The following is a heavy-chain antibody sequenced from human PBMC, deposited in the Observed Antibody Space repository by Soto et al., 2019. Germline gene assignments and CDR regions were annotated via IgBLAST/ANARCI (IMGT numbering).Heavy chain of an antibody. CDR1: GFTFSSYW. Sequence: GGSLRLSCAASGFTFSSYWMSWVRQAPGKGLEWVANIKQDGSEKYYVDSVKGRFTISRDNAKNSLYLQMNSLRAEDTAVYYCARSLIAARPSGGYFDYWGQGTLVTVSS. V-gene: IGHV3-7*01. CDR3: ARSLIAARPSGGYFDY. CDR2: IKQDGSEK. D-gene: IGHD6-6*01. J-gene: IGHJ4*02.